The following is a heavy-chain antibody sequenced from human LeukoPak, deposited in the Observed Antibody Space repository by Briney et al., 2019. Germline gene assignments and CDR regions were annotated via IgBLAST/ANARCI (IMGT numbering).Heavy chain of an antibody. CDR2: INPSGGST. D-gene: IGHD2-2*02. CDR3: ARDGYCSSTSCYTTFDY. V-gene: IGHV1-46*01. Sequence: ASVKVSCKASGYTFTSYYMHWVRQAPGQGLEWMGIINPSGGSTSYAQKFQGRVTMTRDMSTSTVYMELSSLRSEDTAVHYCARDGYCSSTSCYTTFDYWGQGTLVTVSS. CDR1: GYTFTSYY. J-gene: IGHJ4*02.